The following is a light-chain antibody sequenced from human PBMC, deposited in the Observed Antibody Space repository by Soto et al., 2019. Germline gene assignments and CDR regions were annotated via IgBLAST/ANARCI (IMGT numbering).Light chain of an antibody. V-gene: IGLV1-47*02. CDR3: ASWDDRLGAVI. J-gene: IGLJ2*01. Sequence: HSVLTQPPSASGTPGQRVFISCSGSSSNIGGTNYAYWYQQLPGAAHKLLMHSNNLRPSGVPERISGSKSGTSASLAISGLRSEDEAVYYCASWDDRLGAVIFGGGTK. CDR1: SSNIGGTNY. CDR2: SNN.